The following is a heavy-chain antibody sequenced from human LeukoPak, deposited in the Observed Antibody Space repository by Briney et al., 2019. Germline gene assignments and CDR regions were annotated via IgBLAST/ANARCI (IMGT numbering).Heavy chain of an antibody. Sequence: ASVKVSCKASGGTFSSYAISWVRQAPGQGLEWMGGIIPIFGTANYAQKFQGRVTITADKSTSTAYMELSSLRSEDTAVYYCATDDYYGSGSYQKLYYMDVWGKGTTVTVSS. J-gene: IGHJ6*03. CDR3: ATDDYYGSGSYQKLYYMDV. CDR1: GGTFSSYA. CDR2: IIPIFGTA. V-gene: IGHV1-69*06. D-gene: IGHD3-10*01.